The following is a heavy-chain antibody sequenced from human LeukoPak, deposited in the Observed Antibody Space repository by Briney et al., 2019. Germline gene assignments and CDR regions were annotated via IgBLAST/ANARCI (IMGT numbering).Heavy chain of an antibody. CDR3: ERQGIGTIFGVVILDY. D-gene: IGHD3-3*01. CDR1: RYTFTSYA. V-gene: IGHV7-4-1*02. CDR2: INTNTGNP. Sequence: ASVKVSCKASRYTFTSYAMNCVRQAPGQGLEWMGWINTNTGNPTYAQAFTGQFVFPLDTSVSTAYLQISSLKAEDTAVYYCERQGIGTIFGVVILDYWGQGTLVTVSS. J-gene: IGHJ4*02.